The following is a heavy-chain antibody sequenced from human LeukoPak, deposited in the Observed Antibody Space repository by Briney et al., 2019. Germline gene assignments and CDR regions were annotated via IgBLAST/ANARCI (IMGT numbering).Heavy chain of an antibody. D-gene: IGHD2-2*01. J-gene: IGHJ4*02. CDR2: ISWNSGSI. V-gene: IGHV3-9*01. Sequence: GGSLGLSCAASGFTFDDYAMHWVRQAPGKGLEWVSGISWNSGSIGYADSVKGRFTISRDNAKNSLYLQMNSLRAEDTALYYCAKLSREYQLLSYFDYWGQGTLVTVSS. CDR1: GFTFDDYA. CDR3: AKLSREYQLLSYFDY.